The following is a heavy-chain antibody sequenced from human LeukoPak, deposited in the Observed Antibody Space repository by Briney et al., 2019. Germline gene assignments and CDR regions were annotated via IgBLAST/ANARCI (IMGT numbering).Heavy chain of an antibody. CDR1: GFTFSSYS. CDR2: ISSSSSYI. V-gene: IGHV3-21*01. D-gene: IGHD4-23*01. J-gene: IGHJ4*02. CDR3: ASDPMGMVETYFDY. Sequence: GGSLRLSCAASGFTFSSYSMNWVRQAPGKGLEWVSSISSSSSYIYYADSVKGRFTISRDNAKNSLYLQMNSLRAEDTAVYYCASDPMGMVETYFDYWGQGTLVTVSS.